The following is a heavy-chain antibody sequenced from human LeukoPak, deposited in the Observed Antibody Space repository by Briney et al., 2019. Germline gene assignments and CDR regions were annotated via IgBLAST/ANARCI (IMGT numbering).Heavy chain of an antibody. CDR2: INPNSGGT. Sequence: ASVKVSCKASGYTFNGYYMHWVRQAPGQGLEWMGWINPNSGGTNYAQKFQGRVTMTRDTSISTAYMELSRLRSDDTAVYYCASVDTAMVRYFDYWGQGTLVTVSS. CDR1: GYTFNGYY. V-gene: IGHV1-2*02. CDR3: ASVDTAMVRYFDY. J-gene: IGHJ4*02. D-gene: IGHD5-18*01.